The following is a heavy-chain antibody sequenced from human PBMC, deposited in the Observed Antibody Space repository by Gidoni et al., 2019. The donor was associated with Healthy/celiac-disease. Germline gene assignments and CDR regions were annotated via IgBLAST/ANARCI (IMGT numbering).Heavy chain of an antibody. V-gene: IGHV4-39*01. J-gene: IGHJ4*02. CDR3: ARHEQQTQFDY. Sequence: QLQLQESGPGLVKPSETLSLTCTVSGGSISSSSYYWGWIRQPPGKGLEWIGSIYYSGSTYYNPSLKSRVTISVDTSKNQFSLKLSSVTAADTAVYYCARHEQQTQFDYWGQGTLVTVSS. CDR1: GGSISSSSYY. D-gene: IGHD6-13*01. CDR2: IYYSGST.